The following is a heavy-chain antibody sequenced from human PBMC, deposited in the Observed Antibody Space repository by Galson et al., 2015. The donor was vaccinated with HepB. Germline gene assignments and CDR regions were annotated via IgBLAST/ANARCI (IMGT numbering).Heavy chain of an antibody. CDR1: GFTFSNAW. J-gene: IGHJ4*02. D-gene: IGHD2-8*01. V-gene: IGHV3-15*01. CDR3: TTDKLHCTNGVCYSGAGFDY. Sequence: SLRLSCAASGFTFSNAWMSWVRQAPGKGLEWVSRIKSKTDGGTTDYAAPVTAKFTISRDDSKNTLYLQMNSLKTEDTAVYYCTTDKLHCTNGVCYSGAGFDYWGQGTLVTVSS. CDR2: IKSKTDGGTT.